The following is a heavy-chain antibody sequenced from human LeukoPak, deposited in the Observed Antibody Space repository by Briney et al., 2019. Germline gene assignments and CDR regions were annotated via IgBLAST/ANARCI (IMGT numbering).Heavy chain of an antibody. CDR2: IKQDGSEK. CDR3: ARGSRMLTH. CDR1: GSTFSSYW. Sequence: GGSLRLSCAASGSTFSSYWMSWVRQAPGKGLEWVANIKQDGSEKYYVDSVKGRFTISRDNAKNSLYLQMNSLRAEDTAVYYCARGSRMLTHWGQGTLVTVSS. D-gene: IGHD1-14*01. J-gene: IGHJ4*02. V-gene: IGHV3-7*01.